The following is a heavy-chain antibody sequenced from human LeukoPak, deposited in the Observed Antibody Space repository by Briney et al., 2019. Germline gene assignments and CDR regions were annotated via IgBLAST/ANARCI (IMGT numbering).Heavy chain of an antibody. Sequence: QTGGSLRLSCAASGFTFSNHAMTWVRQAPGKGLEWVSEITGSGSSTYYADSVKGRFTISRDNSKNTMFLQMNSVRAGDTATYYCAREWFDFDYWGQGILVTVSS. V-gene: IGHV3-23*01. J-gene: IGHJ4*02. D-gene: IGHD3-22*01. CDR2: ITGSGSST. CDR3: AREWFDFDY. CDR1: GFTFSNHA.